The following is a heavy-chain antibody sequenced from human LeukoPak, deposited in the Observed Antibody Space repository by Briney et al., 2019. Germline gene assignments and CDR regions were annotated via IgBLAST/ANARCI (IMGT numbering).Heavy chain of an antibody. J-gene: IGHJ4*02. CDR2: IIPSAGRT. CDR1: GYTFTSYY. Sequence: ASVKVSCKASGYTFTSYYIHWVRQAPGQGLEWMGIIIPSAGRTNYAQKFRGRVSMTTDMSTSTVYMELSSLRSEDTAVYYCARAEYSGSYYYWGQGTLVTVSS. CDR3: ARAEYSGSYYY. V-gene: IGHV1-46*01. D-gene: IGHD1-26*01.